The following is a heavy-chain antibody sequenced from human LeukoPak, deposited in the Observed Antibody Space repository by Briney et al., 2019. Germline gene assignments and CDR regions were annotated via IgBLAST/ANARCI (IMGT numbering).Heavy chain of an antibody. V-gene: IGHV6-1*01. CDR1: GDSVSSSSAA. Sequence: SQTLSLTCAISGDSVSSSSAAWNWIRQSPSRGLEWLGRTYCRSKWYNDYAVSVKSRITINPGTSKNQFSLQLDSVTPEDTAVYYCTRGLFFDYWGQGTLVTVSS. CDR2: TYCRSKWYN. J-gene: IGHJ4*02. CDR3: TRGLFFDY.